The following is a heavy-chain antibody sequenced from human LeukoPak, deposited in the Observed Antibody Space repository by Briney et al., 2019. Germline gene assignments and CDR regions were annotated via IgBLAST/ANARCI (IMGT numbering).Heavy chain of an antibody. CDR2: MNPNSGNT. Sequence: GASVKVSCKASGYTFTSYDINWVRQATGQGLEWMGWMNPNSGNTGYAQKFQGRVTMTRNTSISTAYMELSSLRSEDTAVYYCARGEQWLVYFHYYYMDVWGKGTTVTVSS. V-gene: IGHV1-8*01. J-gene: IGHJ6*03. CDR1: GYTFTSYD. D-gene: IGHD6-19*01. CDR3: ARGEQWLVYFHYYYMDV.